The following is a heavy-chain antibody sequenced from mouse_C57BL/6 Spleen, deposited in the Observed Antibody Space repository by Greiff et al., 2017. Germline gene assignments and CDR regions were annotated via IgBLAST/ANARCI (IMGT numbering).Heavy chain of an antibody. V-gene: IGHV5-17*01. CDR1: GFTFSDYG. Sequence: EVMLVKSGGGLVKPGGSLKLSCAASGFTFSDYGMHWVRQAPEKGLEWVAYISSGSSTIYYADTVKGRFTISRDNAKNTLFLQMTSLRSEDTAMYYCARERSYWYFDVWGTGTTVTVSS. J-gene: IGHJ1*03. CDR2: ISSGSSTI. CDR3: ARERSYWYFDV.